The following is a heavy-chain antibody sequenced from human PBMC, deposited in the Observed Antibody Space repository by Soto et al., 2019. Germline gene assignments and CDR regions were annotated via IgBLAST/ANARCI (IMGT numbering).Heavy chain of an antibody. Sequence: HVQLVQSGAEVKKPGASVKVSCKASGYTFSSYGIHWVRQAPGQGLEWMGWISGYNANTRHAQKVQGRVTMTTDTATSTAYMELRSLTSYDTAVYYCAREREDRCGTSAEYLQHWGQGTRVTVSS. D-gene: IGHD1-26*01. V-gene: IGHV1-18*01. CDR2: ISGYNANT. CDR3: AREREDRCGTSAEYLQH. CDR1: GYTFSSYG. J-gene: IGHJ1*01.